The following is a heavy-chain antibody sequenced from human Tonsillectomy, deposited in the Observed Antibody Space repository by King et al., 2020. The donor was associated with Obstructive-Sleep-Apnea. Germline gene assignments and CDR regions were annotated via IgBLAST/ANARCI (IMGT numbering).Heavy chain of an antibody. V-gene: IGHV3-9*01. J-gene: IGHJ5*01. CDR1: GFTFADYA. Sequence: VQLVESGGGLVQPGRSLRLSCAASGFTFADYAIHWVRQAPGKGLEWVSSISWNRDTVAYADSVKGRFTISRDNAKNSVYLQMNSLTAEDTALYYCAKDSGYSGYDDNWFDFWGQGTLVTVSS. CDR3: AKDSGYSGYDDNWFDF. CDR2: ISWNRDTV. D-gene: IGHD5-12*01.